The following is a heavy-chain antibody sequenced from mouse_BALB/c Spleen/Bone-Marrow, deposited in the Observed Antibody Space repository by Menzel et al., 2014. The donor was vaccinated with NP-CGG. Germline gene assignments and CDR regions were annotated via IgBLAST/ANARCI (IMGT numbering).Heavy chain of an antibody. CDR2: IYPGRGIT. Sequence: VQLPQSGAELVKPGASVKMSCKASGYTFTSYWINWVKQRPGQGLAWIGDIYPGRGITNYNEKFKSKATLTLDTSSSTAYMQLSSLTSEDSAVCYCSRSYGKGAMDYWGQGTSVTVSS. CDR3: SRSYGKGAMDY. V-gene: IGHV1-55*01. D-gene: IGHD2-1*01. CDR1: GYTFTSYW. J-gene: IGHJ4*01.